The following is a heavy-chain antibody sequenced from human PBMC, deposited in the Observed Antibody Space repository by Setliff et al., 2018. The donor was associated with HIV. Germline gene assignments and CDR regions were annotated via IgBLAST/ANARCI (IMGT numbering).Heavy chain of an antibody. Sequence: GGSLRLSCGASGISFGNHWMYWVRQAPGKGLEWVANIKQDGSEKFYVDSVKGRFTVSRDNAKNSLYLQMNNLRAEDTAVYYCGRAPPYCSGGSCADYWGQGTLVTVS. CDR2: IKQDGSEK. CDR1: GISFGNHW. J-gene: IGHJ4*02. D-gene: IGHD2-15*01. CDR3: GRAPPYCSGGSCADY. V-gene: IGHV3-7*01.